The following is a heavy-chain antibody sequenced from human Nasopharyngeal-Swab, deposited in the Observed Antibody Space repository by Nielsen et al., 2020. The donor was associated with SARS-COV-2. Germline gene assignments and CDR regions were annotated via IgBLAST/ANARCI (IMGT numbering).Heavy chain of an antibody. CDR3: ARLGTESYHYYSLDV. CDR1: GSNFNMYS. J-gene: IGHJ6*02. CDR2: ISSSSNYI. D-gene: IGHD1-1*01. Sequence: GESLKISCATSGSNFNMYSMYWVRQAPGKGLEWVSSISSSSNYIYYGDSVKGRFTISRDNTQKSLYLEMNSLRVEDTAVYYCARLGTESYHYYSLDVWGQGTTVTVSS. V-gene: IGHV3-21*01.